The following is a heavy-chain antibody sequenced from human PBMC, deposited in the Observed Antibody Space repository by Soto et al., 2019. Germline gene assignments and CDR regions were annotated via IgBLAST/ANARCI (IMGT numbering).Heavy chain of an antibody. D-gene: IGHD3-10*01. Sequence: QVQLQESGPGLVKPSETLSLTCTVSGGSISSYYWSWIRQPPGKGLEWIGYIYYSGSTNYNPSLKSRVTISVDTSKNQFSLKLSSVTAADTAVYYCARLLWSRGDWIDPWGQGTLVTVSS. CDR2: IYYSGST. CDR1: GGSISSYY. V-gene: IGHV4-59*08. J-gene: IGHJ5*02. CDR3: ARLLWSRGDWIDP.